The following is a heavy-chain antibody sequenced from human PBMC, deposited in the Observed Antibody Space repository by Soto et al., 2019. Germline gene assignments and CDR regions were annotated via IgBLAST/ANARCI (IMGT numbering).Heavy chain of an antibody. Sequence: ASVKVSCKASGYTFTSYAMHWVRQAPGQRLEWMGWINAGNGNTKYSQKFQGRVTITRDTSASTAYMELSSLRSEDTAVYYCAIDTYCYDSSGYYGPDYWGQGTLVTVSS. V-gene: IGHV1-3*01. CDR1: GYTFTSYA. D-gene: IGHD3-22*01. CDR2: INAGNGNT. CDR3: AIDTYCYDSSGYYGPDY. J-gene: IGHJ4*02.